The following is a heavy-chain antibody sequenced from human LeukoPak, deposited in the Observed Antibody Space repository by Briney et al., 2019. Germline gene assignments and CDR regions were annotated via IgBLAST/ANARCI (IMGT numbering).Heavy chain of an antibody. V-gene: IGHV5-51*01. CDR2: INPADSDT. CDR3: ARGEGGYNYAF. J-gene: IGHJ4*02. CDR1: GYSFTSYW. D-gene: IGHD5-24*01. Sequence: GESLKISCKTSGYSFTSYWIAWVRQIPGKGLEWVGIINPADSDTRYSLSLQGQVTISADRSISTAYLQWSSLKASDTAIYYSARGEGGYNYAFWGQGTLVSVSS.